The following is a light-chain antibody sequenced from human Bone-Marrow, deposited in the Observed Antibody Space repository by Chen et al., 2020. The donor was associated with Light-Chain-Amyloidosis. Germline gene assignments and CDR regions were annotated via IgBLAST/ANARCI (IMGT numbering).Light chain of an antibody. CDR3: QQAYSFPLS. Sequence: DIQMSQSPSSVSASVGDRVTITFRASRSISNCLAWYQQQPGKAPKLLISDASHLQSGFPSTFSGSGCGTEFTLTITYLQPEDSATYYCQQAYSFPLSFGGGTKVEIK. J-gene: IGKJ4*01. V-gene: IGKV1-12*01. CDR1: RSISNC. CDR2: DAS.